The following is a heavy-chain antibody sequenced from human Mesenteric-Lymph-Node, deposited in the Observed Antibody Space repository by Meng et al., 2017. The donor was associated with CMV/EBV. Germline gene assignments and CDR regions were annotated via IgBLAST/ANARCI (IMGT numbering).Heavy chain of an antibody. CDR1: GGSFSGYY. D-gene: IGHD5-18*01. J-gene: IGHJ4*02. CDR3: ARLPRTAMVFDY. V-gene: IGHV4-34*01. CDR2: INHSGST. Sequence: SETLSLTCAVYGGSFSGYYWSWIRQPPGKGLEWIGEINHSGSTNYNPSLKSRVTISVDTSKNQFSLKLSSVTAADTAVYYCARLPRTAMVFDYWGQGTLVTVSS.